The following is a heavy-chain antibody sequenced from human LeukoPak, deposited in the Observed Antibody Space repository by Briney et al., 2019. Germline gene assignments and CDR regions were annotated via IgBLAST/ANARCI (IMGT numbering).Heavy chain of an antibody. D-gene: IGHD6-13*01. V-gene: IGHV3-30*02. CDR2: IRYDGSNK. CDR1: GLTFSSYG. Sequence: GGSLRLSCAASGLTFSSYGMHWVRQAPGKGLEWVAFIRYDGSNKYYADSVKGRFTISRDNSKNTLYLQMNSLRAEDTAVYYCAKEIGSYSSSWFDYWGQGTLVTVSS. J-gene: IGHJ4*02. CDR3: AKEIGSYSSSWFDY.